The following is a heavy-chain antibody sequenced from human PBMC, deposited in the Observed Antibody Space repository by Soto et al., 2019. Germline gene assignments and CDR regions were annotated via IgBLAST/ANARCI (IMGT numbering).Heavy chain of an antibody. CDR1: GFTFSSYG. J-gene: IGHJ4*02. CDR2: IWYDGSNK. D-gene: IGHD4-17*01. V-gene: IGHV3-33*01. CDR3: ARGRPRLRGGDFDY. Sequence: QVQLVESGGGVVQPGRSLRLSCAASGFTFSSYGMHWVRQAPGKGLEWVAVIWYDGSNKYYADSVKGRFTISRDNSKNTLYLQMNSLRAEDTAVYYCARGRPRLRGGDFDYWGQGTLVTGSS.